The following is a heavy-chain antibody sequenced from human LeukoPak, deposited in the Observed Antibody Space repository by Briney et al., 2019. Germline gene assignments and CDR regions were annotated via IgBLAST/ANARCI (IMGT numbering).Heavy chain of an antibody. CDR3: ARGTERSRYFDH. D-gene: IGHD6-6*01. J-gene: IGHJ4*02. CDR2: MNPNSANT. Sequence: GASVKVSCKASGYTFISSDINWVRQAPGQGLEGMGWMNPNSANTGYVQKFQGRVPLTRNTSISTAYMELSSLRSEDPAVYYCARGTERSRYFDHRGQGTLVTVSA. V-gene: IGHV1-8*01. CDR1: GYTFISSD.